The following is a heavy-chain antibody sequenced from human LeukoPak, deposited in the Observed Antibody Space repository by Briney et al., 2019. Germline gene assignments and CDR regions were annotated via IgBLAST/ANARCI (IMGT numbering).Heavy chain of an antibody. D-gene: IGHD3-16*02. CDR3: ARDPAYYDYVWGGYRYTAFDY. CDR1: GFTFSSYA. CDR2: ISYDGSNK. J-gene: IGHJ4*02. Sequence: GGSLRLSCAASGFTFSSYAMHWVRQAPGKGLEWVAVISYDGSNKYYGDSVKGRFTISRDNSKNTLYLQMKSLRAEDTAVYYCARDPAYYDYVWGGYRYTAFDYWGQGTLVTVSS. V-gene: IGHV3-30-3*01.